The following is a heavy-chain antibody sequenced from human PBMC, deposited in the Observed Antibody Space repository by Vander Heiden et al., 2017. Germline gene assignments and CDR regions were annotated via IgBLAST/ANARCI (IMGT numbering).Heavy chain of an antibody. CDR1: GYTFTSYD. D-gene: IGHD6-6*01. J-gene: IGHJ6*02. CDR3: ARIAARPHYYYYGMDV. Sequence: QVQLVQSGAEVKKPGASVKVSCKASGYTFTSYDINWVRQATGQGLEWMGWMNTNSGNTGYAQKFQGRVTMTRNTSISTAYMELSSLRSEDTAVYYCARIAARPHYYYYGMDVWGQGTPVTVSS. V-gene: IGHV1-8*01. CDR2: MNTNSGNT.